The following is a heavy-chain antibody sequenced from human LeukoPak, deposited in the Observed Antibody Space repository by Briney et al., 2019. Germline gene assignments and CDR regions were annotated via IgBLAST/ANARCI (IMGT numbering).Heavy chain of an antibody. J-gene: IGHJ3*01. CDR1: GFTFSSYA. V-gene: IGHV3-23*01. CDR2: ISGSGGST. CDR3: ARAVGATRAA. D-gene: IGHD1-26*01. Sequence: GGSLRLSCVASGFTFSSYAMSWVRQAPGKGLEWVSAISGSGGSTYYADSVKGRFTISRDNSKNTLYLQMNSLRAEDTTVYYCARAVGATRAAWGQGTMVTVSS.